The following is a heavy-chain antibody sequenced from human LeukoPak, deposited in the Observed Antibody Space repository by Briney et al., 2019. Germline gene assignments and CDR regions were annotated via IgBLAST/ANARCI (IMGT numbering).Heavy chain of an antibody. CDR3: ARESEYYFDY. V-gene: IGHV3-30*04. J-gene: IGHJ4*02. D-gene: IGHD2/OR15-2a*01. Sequence: GGSLTLSCAASGFTFSSYAVHWVRQAPGKGLEWVAVISYDGSNKYYADSVKGRFTISRDNYRNTLDLQMNSLRAEDTAVYYCARESEYYFDYWGQGTLVTVSS. CDR2: ISYDGSNK. CDR1: GFTFSSYA.